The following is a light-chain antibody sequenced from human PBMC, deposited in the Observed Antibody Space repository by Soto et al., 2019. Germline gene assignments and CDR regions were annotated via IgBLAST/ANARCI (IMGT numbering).Light chain of an antibody. CDR1: SSNIGSET. CDR3: AAWDDNLKGWV. V-gene: IGLV1-44*01. Sequence: QSVLTQPPSASGTPGQRVTISCSGSSSNIGSETVNWYQQVPGTAPKLLIYANNQRPSGVPDRFSVSKSGTSASLAIGGLQSEDEADYYCAAWDDNLKGWVFGGGTKVTVL. CDR2: ANN. J-gene: IGLJ3*02.